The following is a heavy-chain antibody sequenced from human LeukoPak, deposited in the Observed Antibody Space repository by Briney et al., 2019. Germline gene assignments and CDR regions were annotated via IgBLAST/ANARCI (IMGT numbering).Heavy chain of an antibody. Sequence: PSETLSLTCAVSGGSISSGGYSWSWIRQPPGKGLEWLGYIYHSGSTYYNPSLKSRVTISVDRSKNQFSLKLSSVTAADTAVYYCARAVVTAINWFDPWGQGTLVTVSS. J-gene: IGHJ5*02. CDR2: IYHSGST. V-gene: IGHV4-30-2*01. CDR1: GGSISSGGYS. D-gene: IGHD2-21*02. CDR3: ARAVVTAINWFDP.